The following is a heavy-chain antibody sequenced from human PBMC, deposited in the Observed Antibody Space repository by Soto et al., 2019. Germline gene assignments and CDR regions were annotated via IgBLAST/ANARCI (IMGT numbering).Heavy chain of an antibody. CDR3: ARDEASTPLDDAFDI. Sequence: QVQLVQSGAEVKKPGASVKVSCKASGYTFTSYGISWVRQAPGQGLEWMGWISAYNGNTNYAQKLQGRVTMTTDTSTSTADMEPGSLRSDDTAVYYCARDEASTPLDDAFDIWGQGTMVTVSS. V-gene: IGHV1-18*01. CDR2: ISAYNGNT. CDR1: GYTFTSYG. J-gene: IGHJ3*02.